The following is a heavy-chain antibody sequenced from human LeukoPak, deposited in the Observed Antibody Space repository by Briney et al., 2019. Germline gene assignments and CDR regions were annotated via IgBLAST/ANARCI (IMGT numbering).Heavy chain of an antibody. CDR1: GGSISSYY. CDR2: IYTSGST. D-gene: IGHD6-13*01. CDR3: ARGPGVAAAPYYFDY. J-gene: IGHJ4*02. Sequence: PSETLSLTCTVSGGSISSYYWSWIRQPAGKGLEWIGRIYTSGSTNYNPSLKSRVTMSVDTSKNQFSLKLSSATAADTAVYYCARGPGVAAAPYYFDYWGQGTLVTVSS. V-gene: IGHV4-4*07.